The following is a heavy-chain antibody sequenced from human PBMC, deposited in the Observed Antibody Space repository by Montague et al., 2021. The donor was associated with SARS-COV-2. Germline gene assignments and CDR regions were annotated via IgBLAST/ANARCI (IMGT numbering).Heavy chain of an antibody. Sequence: SLRLSCAASGFTFSSYSMNWVRQAPGKGLEWVSSISSSSSYIYYADSVKGRFTISRDNAKNSLYLQMNSLRAEDTAVYYCARDWLPAVNPFDYWGQGTLVTVSS. CDR1: GFTFSSYS. V-gene: IGHV3-21*01. D-gene: IGHD2-2*01. CDR2: ISSSSSYI. J-gene: IGHJ4*02. CDR3: ARDWLPAVNPFDY.